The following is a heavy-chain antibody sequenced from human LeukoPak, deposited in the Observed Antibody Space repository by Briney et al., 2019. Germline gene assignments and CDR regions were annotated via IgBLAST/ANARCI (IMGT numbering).Heavy chain of an antibody. V-gene: IGHV1-18*01. J-gene: IGHJ6*03. CDR1: GYTLTSYG. CDR2: ISAYNGNT. D-gene: IGHD6-13*01. CDR3: ATVGIAAAGTGYYYYMDV. Sequence: ASVKVSCKASGYTLTSYGISWVRQAPGQGLEWMGWISAYNGNTNYAQKLQGRVTMTTDTSTSTAYMELRSLRSDDTAVYYGATVGIAAAGTGYYYYMDVWGKGTTVTVSS.